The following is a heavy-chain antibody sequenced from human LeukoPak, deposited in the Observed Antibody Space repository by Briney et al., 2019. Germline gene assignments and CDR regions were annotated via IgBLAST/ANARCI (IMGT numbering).Heavy chain of an antibody. V-gene: IGHV3-30-3*01. CDR2: ISYDGSNK. CDR3: AREKDFDI. Sequence: AGGSLRLSCAASGFTFSSYAMHWVRQAPGKGLEWVAVISYDGSNKYYADSVKGRFTISRDNAKNSLYLQMNSLRAEDTAVYYCAREKDFDIWGQGTMVTVSS. CDR1: GFTFSSYA. J-gene: IGHJ3*02.